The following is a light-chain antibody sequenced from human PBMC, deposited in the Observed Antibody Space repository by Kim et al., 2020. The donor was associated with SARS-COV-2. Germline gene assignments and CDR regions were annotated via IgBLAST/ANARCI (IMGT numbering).Light chain of an antibody. CDR1: NSDIGSYDF. Sequence: QSVLTQPPSASGSAGQSVTISCTGTNSDIGSYDFVSWYQHHPGKAPKLLIYDVTQRPSGVPGRFSGSKSANTASLTVSGLQTEDEADYYCSSYAGNNIFVFGTGTKVTVL. J-gene: IGLJ1*01. CDR3: SSYAGNNIFV. V-gene: IGLV2-8*01. CDR2: DVT.